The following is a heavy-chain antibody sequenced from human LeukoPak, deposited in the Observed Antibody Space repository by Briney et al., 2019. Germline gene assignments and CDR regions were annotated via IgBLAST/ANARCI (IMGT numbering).Heavy chain of an antibody. D-gene: IGHD2-2*02. CDR1: GFTFSNAW. J-gene: IGHJ6*03. V-gene: IGHV3-15*01. Sequence: KSGGSLRLSCAASGFTFSNAWMSWVRQAPGKGLEWVGRIKSKTDGGTTDYAAPVKGRFTISRDDSKNTLYLQMNSLKTEDTAVYYCTTEYQLLYLYYYYYYMDVWGKGTTATVSS. CDR2: IKSKTDGGTT. CDR3: TTEYQLLYLYYYYYYMDV.